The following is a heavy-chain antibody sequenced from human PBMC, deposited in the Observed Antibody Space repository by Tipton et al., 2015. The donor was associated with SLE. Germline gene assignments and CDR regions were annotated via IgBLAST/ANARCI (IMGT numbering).Heavy chain of an antibody. D-gene: IGHD3-10*01. CDR3: AKGENGSGHQWSCFQP. J-gene: IGHJ1*01. Sequence: SLRLSCAASGFTFDDYAMHWVRQAQGKGLEWVSGISWNSGSIGYADSVKGRFTISRDNAKNSLYLQMNSLRAEDTALYYCAKGENGSGHQWSCFQPWGQGTLVTASS. CDR2: ISWNSGSI. CDR1: GFTFDDYA. V-gene: IGHV3-9*01.